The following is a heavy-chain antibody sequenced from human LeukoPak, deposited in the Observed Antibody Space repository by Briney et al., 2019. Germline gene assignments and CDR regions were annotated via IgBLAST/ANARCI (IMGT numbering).Heavy chain of an antibody. V-gene: IGHV1-69*13. CDR2: IIPIFGTA. J-gene: IGHJ3*02. Sequence: ASVKVSCKASGGTFSSYAISWVRQAPGQGLEWMGGIIPIFGTANYAQKFQGRVTITADESTSTAYMELSSLRSEDTAVYYCARGLYSSWILRDAFDIWGQGTMVTVSS. CDR3: ARGLYSSWILRDAFDI. D-gene: IGHD6-13*01. CDR1: GGTFSSYA.